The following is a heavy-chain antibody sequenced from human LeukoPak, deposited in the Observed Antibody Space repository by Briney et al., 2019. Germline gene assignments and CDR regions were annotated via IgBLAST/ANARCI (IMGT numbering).Heavy chain of an antibody. J-gene: IGHJ1*01. CDR2: IYPGDSDT. V-gene: IGHV5-51*01. D-gene: IGHD4-23*01. Sequence: GESLKISCKGSGYSFTSHWIGWVRQMPGQGLEWMGVIYPGDSDTRYSPSFQGQVTISADRSISTAYLQWSGLKASDTAMYYCARHDGGNPSRWFQHWGQGTLVTVSS. CDR3: ARHDGGNPSRWFQH. CDR1: GYSFTSHW.